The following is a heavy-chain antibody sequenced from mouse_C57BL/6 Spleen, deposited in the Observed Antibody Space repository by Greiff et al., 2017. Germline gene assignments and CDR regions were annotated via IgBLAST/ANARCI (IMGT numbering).Heavy chain of an antibody. V-gene: IGHV5-9*01. CDR1: GFTFSSYT. CDR3: ASSLLLRFPGYFDV. Sequence: EVHLVESGGGLVKPGGSLKLSCAASGFTFSSYTMSWVRQTPEKRLEWVATISGGGGNTYYPDSVKGRFTISRDNAKNTLYLQMSSLRSEDTALYYCASSLLLRFPGYFDVWGTGTTVTVSS. D-gene: IGHD1-1*01. J-gene: IGHJ1*03. CDR2: ISGGGGNT.